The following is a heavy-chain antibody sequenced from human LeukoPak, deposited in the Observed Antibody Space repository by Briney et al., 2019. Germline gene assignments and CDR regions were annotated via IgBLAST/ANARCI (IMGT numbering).Heavy chain of an antibody. V-gene: IGHV4-34*01. J-gene: IGHJ4*02. CDR3: ARASILVVVTDY. Sequence: SXXLSLTCAVYGGSFSGYYWSWIRQPPGKGLEWIGEINHSGSTNYNPSLKSRVTISVEKSKNQFSLKLSSVTAADTAVYYCARASILVVVTDYWGQGTLVTVSS. D-gene: IGHD2-21*02. CDR1: GGSFSGYY. CDR2: INHSGST.